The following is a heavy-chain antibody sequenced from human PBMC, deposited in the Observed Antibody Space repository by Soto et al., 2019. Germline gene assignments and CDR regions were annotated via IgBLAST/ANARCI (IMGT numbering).Heavy chain of an antibody. Sequence: QVQLVESGGGVVQPGRSLRLSCAASGFTFSSYDMHWVRQAPGKGLEWVAVIWYDGSNKYYADSVKGRFTISRDNSKNTLYLQMNSLRAEDTAVYYCARGLKGLFYGLSEHDYWGQGTLVTVSS. D-gene: IGHD3-9*01. V-gene: IGHV3-33*01. CDR1: GFTFSSYD. CDR2: IWYDGSNK. J-gene: IGHJ4*02. CDR3: ARGLKGLFYGLSEHDY.